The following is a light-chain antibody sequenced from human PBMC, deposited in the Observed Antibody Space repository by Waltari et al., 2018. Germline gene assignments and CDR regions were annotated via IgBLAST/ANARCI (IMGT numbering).Light chain of an antibody. CDR2: LEGSGSY. V-gene: IGLV4-60*03. CDR1: RGHRSYI. CDR3: ETWHSNTQV. Sequence: QPVLTQSSSASASLGSSVTPTCPLSRGHRSYIIAWPPQQPGKAPRYLMKLEGSGSYSKGSGVPDRFSGSSSVADRYLIISNIQSEDEADYYCETWHSNTQVFGGGTKLTVL. J-gene: IGLJ2*01.